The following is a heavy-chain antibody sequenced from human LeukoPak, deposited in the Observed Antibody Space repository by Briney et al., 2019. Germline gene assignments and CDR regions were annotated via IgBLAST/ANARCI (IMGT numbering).Heavy chain of an antibody. V-gene: IGHV3-30*18. CDR1: GFPFSSYW. CDR2: ISYDGSNK. D-gene: IGHD3-10*01. CDR3: AKGDTMVRGPFDY. J-gene: IGHJ4*02. Sequence: GGSLRLSCVASGFPFSSYWMTWVRQAPGKGLEWVAVISYDGSNKYYADSVKGRFTISRDNSKNTLYLQMNSLRAEDTAVYYCAKGDTMVRGPFDYWGQGTLVTVSS.